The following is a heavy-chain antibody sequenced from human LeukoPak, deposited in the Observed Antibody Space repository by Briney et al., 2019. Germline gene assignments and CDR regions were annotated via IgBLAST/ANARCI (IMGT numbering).Heavy chain of an antibody. V-gene: IGHV3-74*03. CDR2: GDGDGSHS. D-gene: IGHD4-17*01. CDR1: GFTLGNYW. Sequence: GGLRLSCAASGFTLGNYWMHWVRQAPGKGLVWVSRGDGDGSHSTYADSVKGRFTISRDNAENTLYLQMNSLTGEDTAVYYCAYSDHFDNWGQGTLVTVSS. CDR3: AYSDHFDN. J-gene: IGHJ4*02.